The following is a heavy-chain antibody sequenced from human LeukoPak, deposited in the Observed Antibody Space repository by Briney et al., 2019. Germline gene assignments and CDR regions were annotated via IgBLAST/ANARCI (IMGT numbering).Heavy chain of an antibody. D-gene: IGHD5-12*01. CDR3: ARYRGGNYYYYYMDV. V-gene: IGHV3-74*01. J-gene: IGHJ6*03. CDR2: INSDGSST. CDR1: GFTFSSYW. Sequence: PGGSLRLSCAASGFTFSSYWMHWVRQAPGKGLVWVSRINSDGSSTNYADSVKGRFTISRDNAKNTLYLQMNSLRAEDTAVYYCARYRGGNYYYYYMDVWGKGTTVTVSS.